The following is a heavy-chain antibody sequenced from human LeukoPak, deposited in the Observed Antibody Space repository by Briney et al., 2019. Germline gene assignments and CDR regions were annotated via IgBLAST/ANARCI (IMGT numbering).Heavy chain of an antibody. CDR3: ARRGYYFEFFQH. CDR2: IYYGGST. Sequence: SETLSLTCTVSGGSISSYYWSWIRQPPGKGLEWIGYIYYGGSTNYNPSLKSRVTISVDTSKNQFSLKLSSVTAADTAVYYCARRGYYFEFFQHWGQGTLVIVSS. V-gene: IGHV4-59*01. D-gene: IGHD3-22*01. J-gene: IGHJ1*01. CDR1: GGSISSYY.